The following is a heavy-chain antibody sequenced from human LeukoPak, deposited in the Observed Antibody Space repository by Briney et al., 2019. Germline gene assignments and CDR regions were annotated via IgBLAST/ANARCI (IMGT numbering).Heavy chain of an antibody. V-gene: IGHV4-34*01. CDR2: INHSGST. CDR3: AREVETTIFDY. J-gene: IGHJ4*02. D-gene: IGHD3-9*01. CDR1: GGSFSGYY. Sequence: SETLSLTCAVYGGSFSGYYWSWIRQPPGKGLEWIGEINHSGSTNYNPSLKSRVTISVDTSKNQFSLKLSSVTAADTAVYYCAREVETTIFDYWGQGTLVTVSS.